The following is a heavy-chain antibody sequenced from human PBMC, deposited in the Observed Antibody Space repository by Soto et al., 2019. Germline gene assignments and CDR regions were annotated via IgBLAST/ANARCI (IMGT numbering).Heavy chain of an antibody. CDR1: GYTFTSYG. CDR2: ITYNGDT. Sequence: QVQLVQSGAEVKKPGASVKVSCKASGYTFTSYGISWVRQAPGQGLEWMGWITYNGDTNYPQKLQGRVTMTTDTSTSTAYMELGSLRSDDTAVYYCARVVITNYGVLDYWGQGTLVTVSS. J-gene: IGHJ4*02. CDR3: ARVVITNYGVLDY. D-gene: IGHD2-21*01. V-gene: IGHV1-18*01.